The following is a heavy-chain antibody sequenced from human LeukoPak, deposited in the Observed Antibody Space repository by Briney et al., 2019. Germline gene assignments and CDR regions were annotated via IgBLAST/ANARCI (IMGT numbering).Heavy chain of an antibody. CDR2: IKLDGTQK. Sequence: PGGSLRLSCAASGFTFRNYWMSWIRQAPGRGLEWVANIKLDGTQKNYIQSVRGRFTISRDNARNFLYLQLSSLRAEDTAVYYCTRDFWTDYWGQGTLVTASS. D-gene: IGHD3/OR15-3a*01. CDR3: TRDFWTDY. CDR1: GFTFRNYW. V-gene: IGHV3-7*01. J-gene: IGHJ4*02.